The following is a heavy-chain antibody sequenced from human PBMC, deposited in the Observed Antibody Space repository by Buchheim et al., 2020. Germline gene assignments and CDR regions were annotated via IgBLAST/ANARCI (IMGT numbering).Heavy chain of an antibody. J-gene: IGHJ6*02. Sequence: QVQLVESGGGVVQPGRSLRLSCAASGFTFSSYGMHWVRQAPGKGLEWVAVIWYDGSNKYYADSVKGRFTISRDNSKKPMSLQMNSLRAEDTAVYYCAREYGSGSYIYDGMDVWGQGTT. CDR1: GFTFSSYG. CDR3: AREYGSGSYIYDGMDV. V-gene: IGHV3-33*01. CDR2: IWYDGSNK. D-gene: IGHD3-10*01.